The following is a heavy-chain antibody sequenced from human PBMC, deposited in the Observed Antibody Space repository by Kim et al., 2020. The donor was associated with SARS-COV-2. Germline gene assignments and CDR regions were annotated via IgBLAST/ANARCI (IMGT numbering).Heavy chain of an antibody. CDR2: ISSSSSYI. J-gene: IGHJ6*02. Sequence: GGSLRLSCAASGFTFSSYSMNWVRQAPGKGLEWVSSISSSSSYIYYAYSVKGRFTISRDNAKNSLYLQMNSLRAEDTAVYYCASPYSNSVYYGMDVWGQGTTVTVSS. V-gene: IGHV3-21*01. CDR3: ASPYSNSVYYGMDV. D-gene: IGHD4-4*01. CDR1: GFTFSSYS.